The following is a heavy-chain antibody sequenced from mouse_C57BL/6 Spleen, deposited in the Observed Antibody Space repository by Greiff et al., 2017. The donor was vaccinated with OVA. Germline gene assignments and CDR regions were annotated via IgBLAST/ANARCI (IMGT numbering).Heavy chain of an antibody. D-gene: IGHD1-1*01. V-gene: IGHV1-64*01. J-gene: IGHJ2*01. CDR3: AITTVVDGFDY. CDR2: IHPNSGST. CDR1: GYTFTSYW. Sequence: QVQLQQPGAELVKPGASVKLSCKASGYTFTSYWMHWVKQRPGQGLEWIGMIHPNSGSTNYNEKFKSKATLTVDKSSSTAYMQLSSLTSEDSAVYYCAITTVVDGFDYWGQGTTLTVSS.